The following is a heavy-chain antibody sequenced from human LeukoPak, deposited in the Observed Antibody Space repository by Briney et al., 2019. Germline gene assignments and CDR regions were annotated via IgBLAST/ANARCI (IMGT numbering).Heavy chain of an antibody. CDR3: ARDYSGYEGVPDY. CDR2: IYHSGST. D-gene: IGHD5-12*01. Sequence: SETLSLTCAVSGYSISSGYYWGWIRQPPGKGLEWIGSIYHSGSTYYNPSLKSRVTISVDTSKNQSSLKLSSVTAADTAVYYCARDYSGYEGVPDYWGQGTLVTVSS. V-gene: IGHV4-38-2*02. J-gene: IGHJ4*02. CDR1: GYSISSGYY.